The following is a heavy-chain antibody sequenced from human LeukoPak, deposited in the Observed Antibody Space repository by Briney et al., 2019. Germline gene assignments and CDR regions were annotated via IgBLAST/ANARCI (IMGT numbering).Heavy chain of an antibody. Sequence: ASVKVSCKVSGYTLTELSMHWVRQAPGKGLEWMGGFDPEDGETIYAQKFQGRVTMTEDTSTDTAYMELSSLRSEDTAVYYCATDRGIAAAGTAYYYNGMDVWGQGTTVTVSS. CDR3: ATDRGIAAAGTAYYYNGMDV. CDR2: FDPEDGET. V-gene: IGHV1-24*01. CDR1: GYTLTELS. J-gene: IGHJ6*02. D-gene: IGHD6-13*01.